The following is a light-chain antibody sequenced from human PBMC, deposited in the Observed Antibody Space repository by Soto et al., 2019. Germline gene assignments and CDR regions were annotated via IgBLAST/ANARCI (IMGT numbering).Light chain of an antibody. CDR2: EVS. V-gene: IGLV2-14*01. CDR3: SSYTSSSTTNYV. Sequence: QSALTQPASLSGSPGQSITISCTGTSSDVGGYNYVSWYQQHPGKAPKLMIYEVSNRPSGVSNRFSGCKSGNTASLTISGLQAEDEADYYCSSYTSSSTTNYVYGTGTKVTVL. CDR1: SSDVGGYNY. J-gene: IGLJ1*01.